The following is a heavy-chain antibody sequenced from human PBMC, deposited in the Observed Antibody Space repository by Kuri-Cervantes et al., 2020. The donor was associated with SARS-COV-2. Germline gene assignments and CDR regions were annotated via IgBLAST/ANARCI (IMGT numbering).Heavy chain of an antibody. CDR2: INSGGSST. D-gene: IGHD6-19*01. CDR3: ARDSGRRRSSGWTYYYYGMDV. Sequence: ETLSLTCAASGFTFSSYWMHWVRQAPGKGLVWVSRINSGGSSTSYADSVKGRFTISRDNAKNTLYLQMNSLRAEDTAVYYCARDSGRRRSSGWTYYYYGMDVWGQGTTVTVSS. CDR1: GFTFSSYW. V-gene: IGHV3-74*01. J-gene: IGHJ6*02.